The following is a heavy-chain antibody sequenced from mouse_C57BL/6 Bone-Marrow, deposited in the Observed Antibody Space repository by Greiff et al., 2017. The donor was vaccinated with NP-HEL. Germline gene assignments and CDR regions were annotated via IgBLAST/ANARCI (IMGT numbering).Heavy chain of an antibody. Sequence: VQGVESGPGLVAPSQSLSISCTVSGFSLTSYGVDWVRQPPGKGLEWLGVIWGGGSTNYNPALMSGLSISKENSTSQVFLKMSSLQNDDTSMYYGAKDAGTPYAMDDWGQGTSVTVSS. D-gene: IGHD6-5*01. J-gene: IGHJ4*01. CDR3: AKDAGTPYAMDD. CDR1: GFSLTSYG. V-gene: IGHV2-9*01. CDR2: IWGGGST.